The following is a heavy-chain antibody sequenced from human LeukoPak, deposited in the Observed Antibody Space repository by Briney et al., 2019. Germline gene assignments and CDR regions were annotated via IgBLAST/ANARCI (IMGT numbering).Heavy chain of an antibody. V-gene: IGHV1-69*04. D-gene: IGHD3-10*01. J-gene: IGHJ3*02. CDR2: IIPILGIA. CDR3: ARDSAWINFHGSGPRAFDI. Sequence: ASVKVSCKASGGTFSSYAISWVRQAPGQGLEWMGRIIPILGIANYAQKFQGRVTITADRSTSTAYMELSSLRSEDTAVYYCARDSAWINFHGSGPRAFDIWGQGTMVTVSS. CDR1: GGTFSSYA.